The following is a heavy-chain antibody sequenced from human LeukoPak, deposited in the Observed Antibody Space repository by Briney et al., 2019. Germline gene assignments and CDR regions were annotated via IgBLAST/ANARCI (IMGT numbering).Heavy chain of an antibody. D-gene: IGHD3-10*01. CDR2: IGSSSSYI. CDR3: ARSSDPYYYYMDV. Sequence: PGGSLRLSCAASGFTFSSYSMNWVRQAPGKGLEWVSSIGSSSSYIYYADSVKGRFTISRDNAKNSLYLQMNSLRAEDTAVYYCARSSDPYYYYMDVWGKGTTVTVSS. J-gene: IGHJ6*03. V-gene: IGHV3-21*01. CDR1: GFTFSSYS.